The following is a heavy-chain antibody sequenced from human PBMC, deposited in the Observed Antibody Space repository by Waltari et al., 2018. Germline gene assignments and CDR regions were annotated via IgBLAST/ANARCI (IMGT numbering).Heavy chain of an antibody. CDR2: ITGSGVTT. J-gene: IGHJ4*02. D-gene: IGHD3-10*01. V-gene: IGHV3-23*01. Sequence: EVQLLESGGGLVQPGGSLRLSCAASGFTFSSYAMSWVRQAPGKGLEWVSTITGSGVTTYYADSVKGRFTISRDNSKNTLYVQMNSLRPEDTAVYYCAKDGRSYSGSWGQGTLVTVSS. CDR1: GFTFSSYA. CDR3: AKDGRSYSGS.